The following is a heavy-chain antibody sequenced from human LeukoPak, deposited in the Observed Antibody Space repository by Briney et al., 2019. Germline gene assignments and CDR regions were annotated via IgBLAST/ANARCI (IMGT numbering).Heavy chain of an antibody. V-gene: IGHV4-59*01. D-gene: IGHD6-13*01. Sequence: KPSETLSLTCTVSGGSISSYYWSWIRQPPGKGLEWIGYIYYSGSTNYNPSLKSRVTISVDTSKNQFSPKLSSVTAADTAVYYCARDVAAADYYFDYWGQGTLVTVSX. CDR2: IYYSGST. CDR3: ARDVAAADYYFDY. J-gene: IGHJ4*02. CDR1: GGSISSYY.